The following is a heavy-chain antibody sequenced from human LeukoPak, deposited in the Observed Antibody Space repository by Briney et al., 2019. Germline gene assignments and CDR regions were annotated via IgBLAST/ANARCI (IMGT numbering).Heavy chain of an antibody. J-gene: IGHJ4*02. V-gene: IGHV4-39*01. CDR1: GVSISSSSFY. Sequence: SETLSLTCNVSGVSISSSSFYWGWIRRPPGKGLEWIGNIYYSGTTYYNPSLKSRVTISVDTSKNQFSLKLSSVTAAHTAVYYCARGSRFSGWYSYWGQGTLVTVSS. CDR3: ARGSRFSGWYSY. CDR2: IYYSGTT. D-gene: IGHD6-19*01.